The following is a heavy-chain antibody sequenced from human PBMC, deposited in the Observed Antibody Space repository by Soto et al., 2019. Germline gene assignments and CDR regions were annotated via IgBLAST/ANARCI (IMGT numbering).Heavy chain of an antibody. Sequence: SETLSLTCTVSGGSISSYYWSWIRQPPGKGLEWIGYIYYSGSTNYNPSLKSRVTISVDTSKNQFSLKLSSVTAADTAVYYCARGDSNYVTYHYYYMDVWGKGTTVTVSS. V-gene: IGHV4-59*01. D-gene: IGHD4-4*01. CDR2: IYYSGST. J-gene: IGHJ6*03. CDR1: GGSISSYY. CDR3: ARGDSNYVTYHYYYMDV.